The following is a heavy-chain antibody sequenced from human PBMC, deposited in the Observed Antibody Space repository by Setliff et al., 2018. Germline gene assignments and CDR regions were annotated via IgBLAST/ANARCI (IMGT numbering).Heavy chain of an antibody. CDR1: GVSTRSYY. Sequence: PSETLSLTCTVSGVSTRSYYWSWIRQPPGKGLEWIGYIFYSGSSNYNPSLQSRVSISVDTSKNQLSLKLDSLTAADTAVYFCARLPRTVTHFDYWGQGALVTVSS. D-gene: IGHD4-17*01. CDR3: ARLPRTVTHFDY. V-gene: IGHV4-59*01. CDR2: IFYSGSS. J-gene: IGHJ4*02.